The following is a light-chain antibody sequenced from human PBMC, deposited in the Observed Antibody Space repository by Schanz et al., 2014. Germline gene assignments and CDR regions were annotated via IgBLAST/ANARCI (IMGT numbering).Light chain of an antibody. J-gene: IGLJ2*01. CDR2: DVS. CDR1: SSDVGGYKY. V-gene: IGLV2-14*03. CDR3: CSYAGNSPRVI. Sequence: QSALTQPASVSGSPGQSITISCTGTSSDVGGYKYVSWYQQHPGKAPKLMIYDVSDRPSGVSNRFSGSKSGNTASLTISGLQAEDEGEYYCCSYAGNSPRVIFGGGTKVTVL.